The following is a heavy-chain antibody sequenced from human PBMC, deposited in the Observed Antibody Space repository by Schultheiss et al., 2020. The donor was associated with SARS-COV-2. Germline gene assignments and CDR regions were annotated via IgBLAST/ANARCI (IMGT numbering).Heavy chain of an antibody. Sequence: SLKISCAASGFTFDDYAMHWVRQAPGKGLEWVSGISWNSGSIGYADSVKGRFTISRDNAKNSLYLQMNSLRAEDTAVYYCAKVSLYSAGHWGQGTLVTVSS. CDR2: ISWNSGSI. J-gene: IGHJ4*02. CDR1: GFTFDDYA. V-gene: IGHV3-9*01. D-gene: IGHD3-10*02. CDR3: AKVSLYSAGH.